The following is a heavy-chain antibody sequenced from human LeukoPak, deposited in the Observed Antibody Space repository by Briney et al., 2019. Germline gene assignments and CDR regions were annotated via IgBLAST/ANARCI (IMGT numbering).Heavy chain of an antibody. J-gene: IGHJ4*02. CDR1: GFTFSSYS. CDR3: AKTVTTFASDY. D-gene: IGHD4-17*01. Sequence: GGSLRLSCAASGFTFSSYSMNWVRQAPGKGLEWVSYISSDGGVKYYADSVKGRFSISRNSAKSSLYLQMNSLRAEDTAVYYCAKTVTTFASDYWGQGTLVTVSS. CDR2: ISSDGGVK. V-gene: IGHV3-48*01.